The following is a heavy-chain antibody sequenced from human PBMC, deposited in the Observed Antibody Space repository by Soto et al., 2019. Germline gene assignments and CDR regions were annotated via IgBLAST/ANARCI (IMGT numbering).Heavy chain of an antibody. V-gene: IGHV3-30-3*01. J-gene: IGHJ6*02. D-gene: IGHD6-13*01. Sequence: GGSLRLSCGASGFTFIRYAMHWVRQAPGKGLEWVAVISYDGSNKYYADSVKGRFTISRDNSKNTLYLQMNSLRAEDTAVYYCARLDRSSSWYRIYYYYGMDVWGQGTTVTVSS. CDR2: ISYDGSNK. CDR1: GFTFIRYA. CDR3: ARLDRSSSWYRIYYYYGMDV.